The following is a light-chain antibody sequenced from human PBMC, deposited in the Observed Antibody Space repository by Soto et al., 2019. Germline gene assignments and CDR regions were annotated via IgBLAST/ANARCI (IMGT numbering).Light chain of an antibody. CDR1: ESVSSN. J-gene: IGKJ5*01. CDR3: QQYNSWSPIT. Sequence: EVVLTQSPATLSVSPGESATLSCSASESVSSNLSWYQQRPGQAPRLVIYCASTRATGIPARFSGGGSGTEFTLTISSLQSEDFAVYYCQQYNSWSPITFGQGTRLEIK. CDR2: CAS. V-gene: IGKV3-15*01.